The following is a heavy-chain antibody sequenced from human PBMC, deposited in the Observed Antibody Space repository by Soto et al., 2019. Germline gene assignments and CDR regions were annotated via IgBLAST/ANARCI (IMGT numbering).Heavy chain of an antibody. V-gene: IGHV3-7*03. CDR1: GFTFSSFW. J-gene: IGHJ5*02. CDR3: ARVLLYSASGRGWFDP. D-gene: IGHD3-10*02. Sequence: LRLSCAASGFTFSSFWMSWVRQAPGKGLEWVANIKHDGSQKYYADSVKGRFTISRDNAKNSLYLQMNSLRVDDTAVYYCARVLLYSASGRGWFDPWGQGTLVTVSS. CDR2: IKHDGSQK.